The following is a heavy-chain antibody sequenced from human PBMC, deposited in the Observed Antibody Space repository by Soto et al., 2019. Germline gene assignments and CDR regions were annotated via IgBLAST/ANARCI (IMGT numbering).Heavy chain of an antibody. Sequence: PSETLSLTCTVSGDSISSSYCSWIRQPPGKGLEWIGYMYYSGSTSYNPSLNSRVTLSVDTSKNQFFLKLSFVTAADTAVYYCARHRALNWFDPWGQGTLVTVSS. CDR3: ARHRALNWFDP. CDR2: MYYSGST. CDR1: GDSISSSY. V-gene: IGHV4-59*08. J-gene: IGHJ5*02.